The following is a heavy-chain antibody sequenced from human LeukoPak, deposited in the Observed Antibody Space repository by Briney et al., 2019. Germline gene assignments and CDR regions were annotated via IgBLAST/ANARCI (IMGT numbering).Heavy chain of an antibody. D-gene: IGHD6-19*01. J-gene: IGHJ4*02. V-gene: IGHV3-23*01. CDR3: YGPSGWYNNDY. CDR2: ISGSAGST. Sequence: GGSLRLSCAASGFTFSSYAMNWVRQAPGKGLEWVSAISGSAGSTYYADSVKGRFTISRDNSKNTLYLQMNSLRAEDTAVYYCYGPSGWYNNDYWGQGTLVTVSS. CDR1: GFTFSSYA.